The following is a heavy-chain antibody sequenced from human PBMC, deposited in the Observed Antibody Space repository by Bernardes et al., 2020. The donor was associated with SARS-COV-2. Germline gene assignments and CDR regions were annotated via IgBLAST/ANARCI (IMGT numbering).Heavy chain of an antibody. V-gene: IGHV3-23*01. CDR1: GFTFSSYA. D-gene: IGHD5-18*01. CDR2: ISGSGGST. J-gene: IGHJ4*02. CDR3: AKILGGYSYGCIDY. Sequence: GGSLRLSCAASGFTFSSYAMSWVRQAPGKGLEWVSAISGSGGSTYYADSVKGRFTISRDNSKNTLYLQMNSLRAEDTAVYYCAKILGGYSYGCIDYWGQGTLVTVSS.